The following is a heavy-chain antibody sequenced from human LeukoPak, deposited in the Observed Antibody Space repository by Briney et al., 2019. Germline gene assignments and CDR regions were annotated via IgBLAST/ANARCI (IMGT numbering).Heavy chain of an antibody. CDR1: GFTFSSYG. V-gene: IGHV3-23*01. J-gene: IGHJ3*02. CDR3: ARVMSELPAAFDI. Sequence: GGSLRLSCAASGFTFSSYGMSWVRQAPGKGLEWVSGISGSGGSTYYADSVKGRFTISRDNAKNSLYLQMNSLRAEDTALYYCARVMSELPAAFDIWGQGTMVTVSS. CDR2: ISGSGGST. D-gene: IGHD1-26*01.